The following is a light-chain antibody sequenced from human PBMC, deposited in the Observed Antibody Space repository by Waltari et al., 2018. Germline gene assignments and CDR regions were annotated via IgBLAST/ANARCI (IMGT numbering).Light chain of an antibody. CDR3: QTGGHGTWV. CDR2: VNSDGSH. CDR1: SRHSSNV. V-gene: IGLV4-69*01. J-gene: IGLJ3*02. Sequence: QLARTPSLSAHASLAASLKLTCPLSSRHSSNVTSWLQQRPEKGPRYQMKVNSDGSHSKGDEIPDRFSGSSSGAERYLTISNRQSEDEADYFCQTGGHGTWVFGGGTTLTVL.